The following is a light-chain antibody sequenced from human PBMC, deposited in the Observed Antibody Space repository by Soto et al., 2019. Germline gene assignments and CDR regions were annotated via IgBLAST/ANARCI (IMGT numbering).Light chain of an antibody. V-gene: IGKV1-9*01. CDR1: LDIRGY. Sequence: DIQLTQSPSFLSASVGDRVTITCRASLDIRGYLAWYQQKPGRVPRLLIYSASTLQSGVPSRFSGSGSGTEFTLTISSLQPEDFASYYCQQLDRYPFGFGEGTKVEIK. CDR3: QQLDRYPFG. CDR2: SAS. J-gene: IGKJ4*01.